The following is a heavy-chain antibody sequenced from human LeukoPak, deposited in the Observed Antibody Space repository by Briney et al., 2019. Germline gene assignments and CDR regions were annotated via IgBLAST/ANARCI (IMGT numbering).Heavy chain of an antibody. D-gene: IGHD3-22*01. CDR2: ISSSSSYI. V-gene: IGHV3-21*01. CDR3: ARSSFSRITMTPGNFAY. CDR1: GFTFSSYS. Sequence: GGSLRLSCAASGFTFSSYSMNWVRQAPGKGLEWVSSISSSSSYIYYADSVKGRFTISRDNAKNSLYLQMNSLRAEDTAVYYCARSSFSRITMTPGNFAYWGQGTLVTVSS. J-gene: IGHJ4*02.